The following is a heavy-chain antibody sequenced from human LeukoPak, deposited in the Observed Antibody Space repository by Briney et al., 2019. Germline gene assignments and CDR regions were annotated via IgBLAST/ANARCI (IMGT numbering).Heavy chain of an antibody. D-gene: IGHD5-12*01. CDR2: FSGSGDST. CDR3: AKDRTRYTGYVHFDY. J-gene: IGHJ4*02. Sequence: GGSLRLSCAAPGFTFSNYAMSWVRQAPGQGQEWVSSFSGSGDSTSYADSVKGRFTISRDNSKNTLSLEMNSLRAEDTAVYYCAKDRTRYTGYVHFDYWGQGTLVTVSS. CDR1: GFTFSNYA. V-gene: IGHV3-23*01.